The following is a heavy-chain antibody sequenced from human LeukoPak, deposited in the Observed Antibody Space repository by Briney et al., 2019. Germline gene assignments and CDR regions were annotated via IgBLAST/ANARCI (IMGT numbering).Heavy chain of an antibody. D-gene: IGHD3-9*01. J-gene: IGHJ4*02. CDR2: IKEDGSET. CDR3: ANVGLINYDILTGPYNY. Sequence: RPGGSLRLSCAASGFIFKKYWMNWVRQVPGKGLECLANIKEDGSETYYADSVKGRFTISRDNPKNLLFLQIDSLRVEDTAVYYCANVGLINYDILTGPYNYWGQGTLVTVSS. CDR1: GFIFKKYW. V-gene: IGHV3-7*01.